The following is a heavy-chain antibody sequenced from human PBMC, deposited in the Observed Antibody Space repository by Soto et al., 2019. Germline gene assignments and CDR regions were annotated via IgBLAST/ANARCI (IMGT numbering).Heavy chain of an antibody. J-gene: IGHJ4*02. CDR1: GFTFSSYA. CDR2: ISGSGGST. D-gene: IGHD3-3*01. CDR3: AQTNSRFLEWLYFDY. Sequence: GGSLRLSCAASGFTFSSYAMSWVRQAPGKGLEWVSAISGSGGSTYYADSVKGRFTISRDNSKNTLYLQMNSLRAEDMAVYYCAQTNSRFLEWLYFDYWGQGTLVTVSS. V-gene: IGHV3-23*01.